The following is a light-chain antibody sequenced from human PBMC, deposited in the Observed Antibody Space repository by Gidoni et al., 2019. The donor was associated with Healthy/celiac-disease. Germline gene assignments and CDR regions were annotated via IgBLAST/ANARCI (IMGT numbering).Light chain of an antibody. J-gene: IGLJ2*01. CDR2: RNN. CDR3: AAWDDSLSGGVV. CDR1: SSNIGINY. V-gene: IGLV1-47*01. Sequence: QSVLTQPHSASGTPGQRVTISCSGSSSNIGINYVYWYQQLPGTAPKLLIYRNNQRPSGVPDRFSGSTSGTSASLAISGLRSEDEADYYCAAWDDSLSGGVVFGGGTKLTVL.